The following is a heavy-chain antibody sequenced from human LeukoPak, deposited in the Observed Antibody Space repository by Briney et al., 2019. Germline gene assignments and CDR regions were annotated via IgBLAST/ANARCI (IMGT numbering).Heavy chain of an antibody. CDR3: ARDIGDCSSTSCYRLDY. Sequence: ASVKVSCKASGYTFTSYVISWVRQAPGQGLEWMGWISAYNGNTNYAQKLQGRVTMTTDTSTSTAYMELRSLRSDDTAVYYCARDIGDCSSTSCYRLDYWGQGTLVTVSS. V-gene: IGHV1-18*01. D-gene: IGHD2-2*01. CDR1: GYTFTSYV. CDR2: ISAYNGNT. J-gene: IGHJ4*02.